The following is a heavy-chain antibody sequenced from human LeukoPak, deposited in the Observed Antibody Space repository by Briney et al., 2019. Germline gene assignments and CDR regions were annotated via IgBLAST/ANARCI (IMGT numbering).Heavy chain of an antibody. J-gene: IGHJ4*02. CDR2: ISYDGSNK. CDR1: GFTFSSYG. Sequence: GGSLRLSCAASGFTFSSYGMHWVRQAPGKGLEWVAVISYDGSNKYYADSVKGRFTISRDNSKNTLYLQMNSLRAEDTAVYYCAKDLGCTNGVCGVDYWGQGTLVTVSS. CDR3: AKDLGCTNGVCGVDY. V-gene: IGHV3-30*18. D-gene: IGHD2-8*01.